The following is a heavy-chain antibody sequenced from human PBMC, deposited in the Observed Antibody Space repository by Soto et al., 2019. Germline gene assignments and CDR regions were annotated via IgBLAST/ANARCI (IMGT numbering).Heavy chain of an antibody. CDR2: ISWNSGSI. CDR3: AKDIGYCSGGSCYHHYYYGMDV. Sequence: EVQLVESGGGLVKPGGSLRLSCAASGFTFDDYAMHWVRQAPGKGLEWVSGISWNSGSIGYADSVKGRFTISRDNAKNSLYLQMNSLRAEDTALYYCAKDIGYCSGGSCYHHYYYGMDVWGQGTTVTVSS. D-gene: IGHD2-15*01. CDR1: GFTFDDYA. V-gene: IGHV3-9*01. J-gene: IGHJ6*02.